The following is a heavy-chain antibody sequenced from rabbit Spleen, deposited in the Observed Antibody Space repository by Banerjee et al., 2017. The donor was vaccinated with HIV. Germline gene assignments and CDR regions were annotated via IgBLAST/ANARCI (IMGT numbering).Heavy chain of an antibody. CDR1: GFSFTYYYY. V-gene: IGHV1S40*01. CDR3: ARDTGSGHYIDAYFDL. D-gene: IGHD1-1*01. Sequence: KESGGDLVKPGTYLTLTCTASGFSFTYYYYMCWVRQAPGKGLEWIGCIYTDTGTTWYASWAKGRLTISKTSSTTVTLQMTSLTVAYTATYFCARDTGSGHYIDAYFDLWGPGPLVTVS. CDR2: IYTDTGTT. J-gene: IGHJ4*01.